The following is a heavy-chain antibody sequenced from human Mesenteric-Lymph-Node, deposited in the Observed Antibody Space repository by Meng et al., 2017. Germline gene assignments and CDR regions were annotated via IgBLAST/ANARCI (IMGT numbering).Heavy chain of an antibody. D-gene: IGHD4-17*01. CDR1: GFTFDDYA. CDR2: ISWNSGSI. V-gene: IGHV3-9*01. CDR3: AKDMLQGVTTDWYFDL. J-gene: IGHJ2*01. Sequence: GGSLRLSCAASGFTFDDYAMHWVRQAPGKGLEWVSGISWNSGSIGYADSVKGRFTISRDNAKNSLYLQMNSLRAEDTALYYCAKDMLQGVTTDWYFDLWGRGTLVTVSS.